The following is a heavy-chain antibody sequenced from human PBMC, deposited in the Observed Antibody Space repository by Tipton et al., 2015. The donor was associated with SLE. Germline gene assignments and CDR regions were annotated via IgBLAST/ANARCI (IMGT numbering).Heavy chain of an antibody. CDR1: GGSISSGSYY. V-gene: IGHV4-61*02. J-gene: IGHJ4*02. Sequence: LRLSCTVSGGSISSGSYYWSWIRQPAGKGLEWIGRIYTSGSTNYNPSLKSRVTISVDTSKNQFSLKPSSVTAADTAVYYCARERLYSSSWFSDWGQGTLVTVSS. CDR2: IYTSGST. D-gene: IGHD6-13*01. CDR3: ARERLYSSSWFSD.